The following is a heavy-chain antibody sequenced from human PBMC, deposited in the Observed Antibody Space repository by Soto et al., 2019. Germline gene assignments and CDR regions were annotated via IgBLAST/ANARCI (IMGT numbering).Heavy chain of an antibody. D-gene: IGHD2-8*01. CDR1: GYTFTSYA. V-gene: IGHV1-3*01. Sequence: ASVKVSCKASGYTFTSYAMHWVRQAPGQRLEWMGWINAGNGNTKYSQKFQGRVTITRDTSASTAYMELSSLRSEDTAVYYCLVYAISPFGWFDPWGQGTLVTVSS. J-gene: IGHJ5*02. CDR2: INAGNGNT. CDR3: LVYAISPFGWFDP.